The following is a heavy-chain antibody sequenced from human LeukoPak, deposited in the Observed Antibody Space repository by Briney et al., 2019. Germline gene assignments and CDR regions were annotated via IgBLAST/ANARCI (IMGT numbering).Heavy chain of an antibody. V-gene: IGHV4-4*02. CDR2: VNLQGST. CDR1: GGSISNTNW. CDR3: AREGGPYRPLDY. J-gene: IGHJ4*02. Sequence: SGTRSLTCGASGGSISNTNWWTCFRQPPGKGLEWIGEVNLQGSTNYNPSLKSRVAISVDKSENHISLKLTSVTATDTAVYYCAREGGPYRPLDYSGQGTLVTVAS.